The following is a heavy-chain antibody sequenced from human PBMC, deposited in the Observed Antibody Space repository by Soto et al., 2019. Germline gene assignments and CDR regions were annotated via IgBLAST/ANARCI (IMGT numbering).Heavy chain of an antibody. J-gene: IGHJ5*02. CDR3: ARDVILTGYYLGERGWFDP. Sequence: QVQLQESGPGLVKPSQTLSLTCTVSGGSISSGGYYWSWIRQHPGKGLEWIGYIYYSGSTYYNPSLQSRATISGDTSKNQFSLKLSSVTAADTAVYYCARDVILTGYYLGERGWFDPWGQGTLVTVSS. V-gene: IGHV4-31*03. CDR2: IYYSGST. CDR1: GGSISSGGYY. D-gene: IGHD3-9*01.